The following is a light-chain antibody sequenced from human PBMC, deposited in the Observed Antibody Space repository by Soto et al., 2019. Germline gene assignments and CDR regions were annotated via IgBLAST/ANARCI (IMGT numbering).Light chain of an antibody. CDR3: QEYNTWPWT. CDR2: GAS. Sequence: EIVLTQSPGTLSLSPGERATLSCRASQSVNSNLAWYQQKLGQAPRVLIYGASTRATGIPDRFSGSGSGTEFILTISSLQSEDFAVYYCQEYNTWPWTFGQGTK. V-gene: IGKV3-15*01. J-gene: IGKJ1*01. CDR1: QSVNSN.